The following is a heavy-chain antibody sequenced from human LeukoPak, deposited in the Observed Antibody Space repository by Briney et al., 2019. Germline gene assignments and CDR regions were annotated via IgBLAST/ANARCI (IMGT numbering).Heavy chain of an antibody. J-gene: IGHJ6*02. CDR3: ATVGGPPDYYGMDV. V-gene: IGHV1-46*01. Sequence: ASVTVSCKASGYTFTSYYMHWVRQAPGQGLEWMGIINPSGGSTSYAQKFQGRVTMTEDTSTDTAYMELSSLRSEDTAVYYCATVGGPPDYYGMDVWGQGTTVTVSS. CDR2: INPSGGST. D-gene: IGHD4-23*01. CDR1: GYTFTSYY.